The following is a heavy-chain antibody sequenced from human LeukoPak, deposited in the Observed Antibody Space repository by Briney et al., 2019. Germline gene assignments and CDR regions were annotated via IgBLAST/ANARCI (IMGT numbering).Heavy chain of an antibody. Sequence: PGGSLGLSCAASGFTFNSYGMNWVRQAPGKGLEWVASIQYDGSNKYYADSVKGRFTVSRDNSKSTVSLQMNDLRGEDTAVYYCTKAKGQSWLFSHYWGRGTLVTVSS. CDR1: GFTFNSYG. J-gene: IGHJ4*02. CDR3: TKAKGQSWLFSHY. CDR2: IQYDGSNK. V-gene: IGHV3-30*02. D-gene: IGHD3-22*01.